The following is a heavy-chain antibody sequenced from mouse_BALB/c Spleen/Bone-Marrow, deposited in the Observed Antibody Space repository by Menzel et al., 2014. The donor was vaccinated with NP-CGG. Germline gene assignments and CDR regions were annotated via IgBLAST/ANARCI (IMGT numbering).Heavy chain of an antibody. J-gene: IGHJ2*01. CDR1: GYTFTSYW. CDR3: TIPTARACFDY. V-gene: IGHV1S127*01. D-gene: IGHD3-2*01. Sequence: QVQLKQSGAELVKPGASVKMSCKASGYTFTSYWMHWVKRRPGQGLEWIGVIDPSDSYTSYNQKFKGKATLTVDTSSSTAYMQLSSLTSEDSAVYYCTIPTARACFDYWGQGTTLTVSS. CDR2: IDPSDSYT.